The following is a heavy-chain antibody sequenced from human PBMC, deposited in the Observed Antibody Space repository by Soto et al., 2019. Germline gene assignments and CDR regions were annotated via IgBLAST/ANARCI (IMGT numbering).Heavy chain of an antibody. V-gene: IGHV3-15*01. D-gene: IGHD3-16*02. CDR3: TTWLLWGSYRFDY. Sequence: WSLRLSCAASGVTFINAWIIFFRHAPVKGLEWVGRIKSKTDGGTTDYAAPVKGRFTISRDDSKNTLYLQMNSLKTEDTAVYYCTTWLLWGSYRFDYWGQGTLVTVSS. J-gene: IGHJ4*02. CDR2: IKSKTDGGTT. CDR1: GVTFINAW.